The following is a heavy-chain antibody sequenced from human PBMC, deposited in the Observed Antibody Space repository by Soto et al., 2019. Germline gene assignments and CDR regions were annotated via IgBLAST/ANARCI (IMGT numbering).Heavy chain of an antibody. D-gene: IGHD7-27*01. J-gene: IGHJ4*02. Sequence: QVQLQESGPGLVQPSQTLSPTCTVSGASIGSGSYYWSWIRQYPGEGLVWIGHIYDSGRTYYNPSLESRVSISIDTSKNEFSLTLTSVTAADTAVYYCARLTTIITGAFDDWGLGTVVTVSS. CDR2: IYDSGRT. CDR3: ARLTTIITGAFDD. CDR1: GASIGSGSYY. V-gene: IGHV4-31*03.